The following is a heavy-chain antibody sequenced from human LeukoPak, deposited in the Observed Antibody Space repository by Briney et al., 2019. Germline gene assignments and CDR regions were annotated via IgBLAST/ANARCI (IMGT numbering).Heavy chain of an antibody. Sequence: GGSLRLSCAASGFTVSSNYMSWVRQAPGKGLEWVSVIYSGGSTYYADSVKGRFTISRDNSKNTLYLQMNSLRSEDTAVYYCARGTDIVATIPHCGGDCYSDNWFDPWGQGTLVTVSS. D-gene: IGHD2-21*01. CDR1: GFTVSSNY. J-gene: IGHJ5*02. CDR3: ARGTDIVATIPHCGGDCYSDNWFDP. CDR2: IYSGGST. V-gene: IGHV3-53*05.